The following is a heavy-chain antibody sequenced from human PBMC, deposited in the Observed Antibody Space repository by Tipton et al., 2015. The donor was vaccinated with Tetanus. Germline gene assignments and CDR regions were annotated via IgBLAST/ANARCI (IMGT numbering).Heavy chain of an antibody. Sequence: SLRLSCAASGFTFSSYAMHWVRQAPGKGLEWVAVISYDGSNKYYADSVKGRFTISRDNSKNTLYLQMNSLRAEDTAVYYCARTASESAAAFHPWGQGTLVTVSS. CDR3: ARTASESAAAFHP. D-gene: IGHD6-13*01. CDR2: ISYDGSNK. CDR1: GFTFSSYA. J-gene: IGHJ5*02. V-gene: IGHV3-30-3*01.